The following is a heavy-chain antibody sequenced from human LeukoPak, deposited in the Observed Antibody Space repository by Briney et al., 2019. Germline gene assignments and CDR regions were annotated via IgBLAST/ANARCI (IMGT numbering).Heavy chain of an antibody. Sequence: PGGSLRLSCAASGFTFSSNYMSWVRQAPGKGLEWVSVIYSGGSTYYADSVKGRFTISRDNSKNTLYLQMNSLRAEDTAVYYCARGLPQYYYYGMDVWGQGTTVTVSS. CDR1: GFTFSSNY. V-gene: IGHV3-53*01. CDR2: IYSGGST. CDR3: ARGLPQYYYYGMDV. J-gene: IGHJ6*02.